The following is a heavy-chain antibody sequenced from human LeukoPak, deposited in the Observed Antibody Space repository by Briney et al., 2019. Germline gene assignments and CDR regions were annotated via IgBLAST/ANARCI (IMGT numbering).Heavy chain of an antibody. J-gene: IGHJ3*02. CDR1: GGSISSYY. V-gene: IGHV4-59*01. CDR3: ARLLIAVAGTDAFDI. CDR2: IYYSGST. D-gene: IGHD6-19*01. Sequence: SETLSLTCTVSGGSISSYYWSWIRQPPGKGLEWIGYIYYSGSTNYNPSLKSRVTISVDTSKNQFSLKLSSVTAADMAVYYCARLLIAVAGTDAFDIWGQGTMVTVSS.